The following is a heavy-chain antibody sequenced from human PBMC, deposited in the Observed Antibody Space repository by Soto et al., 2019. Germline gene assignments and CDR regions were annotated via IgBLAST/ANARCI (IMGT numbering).Heavy chain of an antibody. CDR3: ARDPRIGGSGPKALYYHSGTEV. J-gene: IGHJ6*02. D-gene: IGHD3-10*01. V-gene: IGHV1-69*13. Sequence: SVKVSCKASGCTLSSYAISWVRQAPGQGLEWMGGIIPIFGTANYAQKFQGRVTITADESTSTAYMELSSLRSEDTAVYSCARDPRIGGSGPKALYYHSGTEVWGQGTPVTVSS. CDR1: GCTLSSYA. CDR2: IIPIFGTA.